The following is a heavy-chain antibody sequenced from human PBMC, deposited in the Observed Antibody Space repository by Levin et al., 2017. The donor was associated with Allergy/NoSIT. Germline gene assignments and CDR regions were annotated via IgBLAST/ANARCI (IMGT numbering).Heavy chain of an antibody. D-gene: IGHD3-16*01. J-gene: IGHJ3*02. V-gene: IGHV1-18*01. CDR1: GYTFTSYG. CDR2: ISAYNGNT. Sequence: ASVKVSCKASGYTFTSYGISWVRQAPGQGLEWMGWISAYNGNTNYAQKLQGRVTMTTDTSTSTAYMELRSLRSDDTAVYYCAREGEAGIPDDAFDIWGQGTMVTVSS. CDR3: AREGEAGIPDDAFDI.